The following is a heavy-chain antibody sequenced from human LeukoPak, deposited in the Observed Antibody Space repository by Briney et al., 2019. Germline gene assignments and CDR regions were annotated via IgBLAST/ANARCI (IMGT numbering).Heavy chain of an antibody. Sequence: PSETLSLTCAVYGVSFSGYYWSWIRQPPGKGLEWMGEINHSGSTNYNPSLKSRVTISVDTSKNQLSLKLSSVTAADTAVYYCASLGTYCSGGSCYSFDYWGQGTLVTVSS. CDR3: ASLGTYCSGGSCYSFDY. J-gene: IGHJ4*02. CDR2: INHSGST. D-gene: IGHD2-15*01. CDR1: GVSFSGYY. V-gene: IGHV4-34*01.